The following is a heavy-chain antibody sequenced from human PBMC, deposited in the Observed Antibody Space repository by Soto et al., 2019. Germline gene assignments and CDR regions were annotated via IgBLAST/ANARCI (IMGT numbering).Heavy chain of an antibody. CDR3: ARAYYDSSGYYYVGFDY. CDR1: GFLFTNYF. J-gene: IGHJ4*02. V-gene: IGHV3-53*01. Sequence: GGSLRLSCAASGFLFTNYFMSWFRQAPWKWLEWVSVIYSGGSTYYADSVKGRFTISRDNSKNTLYLQMNSLRAEDTAVYYCARAYYDSSGYYYVGFDYWGQGTLVTVSS. CDR2: IYSGGST. D-gene: IGHD3-22*01.